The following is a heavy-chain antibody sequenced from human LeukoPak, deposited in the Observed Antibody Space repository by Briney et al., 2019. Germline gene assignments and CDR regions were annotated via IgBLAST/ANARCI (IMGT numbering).Heavy chain of an antibody. J-gene: IGHJ3*02. CDR3: ASGLTMIVVVTPDNAFDI. D-gene: IGHD3-22*01. CDR1: GFTFSSYA. Sequence: GGSLRLSCAASGFTFSSYAMSWVRQAPGKGLEWVSAISGSGGSTYYADSVKGRFTISRDNSKNTLYLQMNSLRAEDTAVYYCASGLTMIVVVTPDNAFDIWGQGTMVTVSS. V-gene: IGHV3-23*01. CDR2: ISGSGGST.